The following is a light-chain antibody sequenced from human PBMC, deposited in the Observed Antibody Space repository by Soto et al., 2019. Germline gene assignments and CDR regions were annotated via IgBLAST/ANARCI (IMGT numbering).Light chain of an antibody. J-gene: IGKJ2*01. CDR2: DAS. CDR3: QQYARQTFA. Sequence: EILLTQSPGILSLSPWERATLAFRASQSISSDHLAWYQQRPGQAPRLLLYDASSRATGIPDRVSGSGSGTDFTLTISRLQPEDFAVYYCQQYARQTFAFGQGTKVDIK. CDR1: QSISSDH. V-gene: IGKV3-20*01.